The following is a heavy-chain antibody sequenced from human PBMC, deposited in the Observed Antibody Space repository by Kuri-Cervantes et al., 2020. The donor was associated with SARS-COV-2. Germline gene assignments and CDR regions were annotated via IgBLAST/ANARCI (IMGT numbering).Heavy chain of an antibody. CDR3: ARSRGYCSSTSCFYYYGMDV. CDR2: IYYSGST. Sequence: SETLSLTCTVSGGSISSSSYYWGWIRQPPGKGLEWIGSIYYSGSTYYNPSLKSRVTISVDTPKNQFSLKLSSVTAADTAVYYCARSRGYCSSTSCFYYYGMDVWGQGTTVTVSS. CDR1: GGSISSSSYY. D-gene: IGHD2-2*01. J-gene: IGHJ6*02. V-gene: IGHV4-39*01.